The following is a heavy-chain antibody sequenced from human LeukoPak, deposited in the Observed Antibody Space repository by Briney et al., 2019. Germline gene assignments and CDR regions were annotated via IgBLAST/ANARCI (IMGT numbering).Heavy chain of an antibody. Sequence: SVKVSCKASGGTFSSYAISWVRQAPGQGLEWMGGIIPIFGTANYAQKFQGRVTITTDESTSTAYMELSSLRSEDTAVYYCARDSSRVVPAAIRGDDAFDIWGQGTMVTVSS. CDR3: ARDSSRVVPAAIRGDDAFDI. J-gene: IGHJ3*02. CDR2: IIPIFGTA. D-gene: IGHD2-2*02. CDR1: GGTFSSYA. V-gene: IGHV1-69*05.